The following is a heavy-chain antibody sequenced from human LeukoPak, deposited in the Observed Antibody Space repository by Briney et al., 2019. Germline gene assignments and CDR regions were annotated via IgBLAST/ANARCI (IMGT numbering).Heavy chain of an antibody. CDR2: IYHSGRT. J-gene: IGHJ4*02. Sequence: PSETLSLTCTVSGYSISSGYYWDWIRQPPGKGLEWIGSIYHSGRTYYNPSLKSRVTISVDTSKNQFSLKLSSVTAADTAVYYCARGEVYCSGNSCYPGYFDYWGQGTLVTVSS. CDR1: GYSISSGYY. V-gene: IGHV4-38-2*02. D-gene: IGHD2-15*01. CDR3: ARGEVYCSGNSCYPGYFDY.